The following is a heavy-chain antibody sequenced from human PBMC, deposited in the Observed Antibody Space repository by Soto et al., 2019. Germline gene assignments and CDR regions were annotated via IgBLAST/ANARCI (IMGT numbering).Heavy chain of an antibody. D-gene: IGHD2-21*02. V-gene: IGHV1-2*02. Sequence: QVQLVQSGSEVKEPGASVKVSCKASGYTFTGYYVLWVRQAPGQGPECMGWINPYTGGTNYAQKFQGRVTRTRDTSISTAYMELSKLISDDTAVYYCATQFHHCGGDCYRGPYFGMDVWGQGTTVTVSS. CDR2: INPYTGGT. CDR1: GYTFTGYY. CDR3: ATQFHHCGGDCYRGPYFGMDV. J-gene: IGHJ6*02.